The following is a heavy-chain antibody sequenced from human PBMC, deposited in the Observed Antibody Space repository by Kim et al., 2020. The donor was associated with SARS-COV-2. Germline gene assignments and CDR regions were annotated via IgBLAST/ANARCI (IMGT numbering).Heavy chain of an antibody. V-gene: IGHV1-2*02. CDR2: T. D-gene: IGHD6-19*01. CDR3: ARSVASFPHDY. J-gene: IGHJ4*02. Sequence: TNYSQKFQGRVPMTSDTSITTAYMEVSGLRSDDTAVYYCARSVASFPHDYWGQGTLVTVSS.